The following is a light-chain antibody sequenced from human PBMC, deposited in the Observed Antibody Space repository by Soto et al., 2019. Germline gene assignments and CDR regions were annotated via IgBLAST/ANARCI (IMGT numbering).Light chain of an antibody. Sequence: EVVLTQSPGTLSLSPGERATLSCRASQSVTNKYLAWYQQKTGQAPRLLIFGSSDRATGIPDRLSGSGSGTDFTLTISRLEPEDFAVYYCQQYGSSPPYTFGQGTKLEI. V-gene: IGKV3-20*01. CDR3: QQYGSSPPYT. CDR1: QSVTNKY. J-gene: IGKJ2*01. CDR2: GSS.